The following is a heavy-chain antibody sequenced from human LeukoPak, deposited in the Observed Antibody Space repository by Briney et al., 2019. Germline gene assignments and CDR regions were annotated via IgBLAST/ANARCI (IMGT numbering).Heavy chain of an antibody. CDR1: GFIFSNYG. J-gene: IGHJ4*02. D-gene: IGHD3-22*01. Sequence: GGSLRLSCAASGFIFSNYGMHWVRQAPGKGLEWVAFMRYDGNKTHYADSVKGRFTISRDNAKNSLYLQMNSLRAEDTALYYCAKGPLHYYDSSGPIDWGQGTLVTVSS. CDR3: AKGPLHYYDSSGPID. CDR2: MRYDGNKT. V-gene: IGHV3-30*02.